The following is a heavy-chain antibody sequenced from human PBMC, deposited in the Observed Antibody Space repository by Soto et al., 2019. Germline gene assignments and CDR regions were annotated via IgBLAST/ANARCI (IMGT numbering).Heavy chain of an antibody. D-gene: IGHD2-8*02. CDR1: EFICSSYD. J-gene: IGHJ3*02. CDR2: ILVDGRT. Sequence: PGGFLRLSCAASEFICSSYDMIWVRQAPGKGLEWVSTILVDGRTFYVDSVKGRFTISRDSSQNTVYLQMNSLTAGDTALYYCAKATATGGGAFDICGQGTMVTVSS. V-gene: IGHV3-23*01. CDR3: AKATATGGGAFDI.